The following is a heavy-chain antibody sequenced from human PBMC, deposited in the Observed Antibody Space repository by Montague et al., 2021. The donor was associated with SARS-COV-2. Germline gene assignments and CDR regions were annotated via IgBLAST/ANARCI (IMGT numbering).Heavy chain of an antibody. D-gene: IGHD3-10*01. CDR3: ARHDNSGADAMDV. Sequence: SETLSLTCTVSGVSISNYHWSWIRQPPGKGLEWIGYIYYSGRTNYNPSLKSRVTMSVDTSKNQFSLKLTSVTAADTAVYYCARHDNSGADAMDVWGQGTTVTVSS. CDR2: IYYSGRT. V-gene: IGHV4-59*08. J-gene: IGHJ6*02. CDR1: GVSISNYH.